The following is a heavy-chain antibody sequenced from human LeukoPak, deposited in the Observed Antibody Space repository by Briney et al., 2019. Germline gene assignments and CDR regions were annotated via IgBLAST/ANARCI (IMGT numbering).Heavy chain of an antibody. CDR2: ISSDGSET. CDR1: GFTFRNYA. J-gene: IGHJ5*01. CDR3: AKAPPASPQHNWFDR. V-gene: IGHV3-23*01. D-gene: IGHD2-2*01. Sequence: GGSLRLSCAASGFTFRNYAMSWVRQTPEKGLEWVSAISSDGSETYYSDSVNGRFTISSDNSRNTLFLQMNSLRVEDTAIYYYAKAPPASPQHNWFDRWGQGTQVTVSS.